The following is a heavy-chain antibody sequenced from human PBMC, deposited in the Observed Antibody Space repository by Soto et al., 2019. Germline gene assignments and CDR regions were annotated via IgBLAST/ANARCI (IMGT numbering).Heavy chain of an antibody. CDR2: IYYSETT. CDR1: GGSISSYY. Sequence: QVQLQESGPGLVKPSETLSLTCTVSGGSISSYYWSWIRQPPGKGLEWIGYIYYSETTNYNPSLKSRVTISVDTSKNQFSLKLSSVTAADTAVYYCATVAGGEDYWGQGTLVTVSS. CDR3: ATVAGGEDY. V-gene: IGHV4-59*01. D-gene: IGHD6-13*01. J-gene: IGHJ4*02.